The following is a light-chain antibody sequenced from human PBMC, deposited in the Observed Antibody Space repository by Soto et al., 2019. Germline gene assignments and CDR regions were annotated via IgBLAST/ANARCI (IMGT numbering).Light chain of an antibody. Sequence: QSVLTQPASVSGSPGQSITISCTGTSSDVGGYNYVSWYQQHPGKAPKLMIYDVSNRPSGVSNRFSGSKSGNTASLIISGLQAEDEADYYCSSYTSSSLVVFGGGTKLTVL. CDR2: DVS. V-gene: IGLV2-14*01. J-gene: IGLJ2*01. CDR1: SSDVGGYNY. CDR3: SSYTSSSLVV.